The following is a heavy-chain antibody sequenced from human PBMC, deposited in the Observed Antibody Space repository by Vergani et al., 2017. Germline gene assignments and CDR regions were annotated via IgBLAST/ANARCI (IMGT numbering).Heavy chain of an antibody. CDR3: GRGSDNYN. J-gene: IGHJ4*02. D-gene: IGHD5-24*01. CDR2: IKNTGDST. CDR1: GFTLSSHA. V-gene: IGHV3-23*01. Sequence: EVQSLQSEGAVVQPGGPLRLFRVASGFTLSSHAMSWVRQGHGQGLEWVSSIKNTGDSTHYADSVKGRFTISRDNSQNTLYWQMNRLRVEDTAVYYCGRGSDNYNWGQGTLVTVSS.